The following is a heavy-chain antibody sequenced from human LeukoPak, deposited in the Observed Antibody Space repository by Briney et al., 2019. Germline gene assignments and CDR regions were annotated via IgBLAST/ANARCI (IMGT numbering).Heavy chain of an antibody. D-gene: IGHD6-13*01. Sequence: GGSLRLSCAVSGFAVTSSYMTWVRQTPGKGLEWVSIISSGSSTYYIDSVKGRFTISRDNSKNTLYLQMNSLRAEDTAVYYCARDGKLAAGIAAAGTLDYWGQGTLVTVSS. CDR1: GFAVTSSY. V-gene: IGHV3-53*05. J-gene: IGHJ4*02. CDR2: ISSGSST. CDR3: ARDGKLAAGIAAAGTLDY.